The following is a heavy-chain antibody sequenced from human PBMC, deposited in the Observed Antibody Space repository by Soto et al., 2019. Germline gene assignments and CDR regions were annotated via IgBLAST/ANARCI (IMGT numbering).Heavy chain of an antibody. J-gene: IGHJ4*02. CDR3: ALVYGGYENFDY. D-gene: IGHD5-12*01. CDR2: IYWDDDK. Sequence: QITLKESGPTLVKPTQTLTLTCTFSGFSLSTSGVGVGWIRQPPGKALEWLALIYWDDDKRYTPSLKSRLTITKDTSKNQVVLTMTTMDPVDTATYYCALVYGGYENFDYWGQGTRVTVSS. CDR1: GFSLSTSGVG. V-gene: IGHV2-5*02.